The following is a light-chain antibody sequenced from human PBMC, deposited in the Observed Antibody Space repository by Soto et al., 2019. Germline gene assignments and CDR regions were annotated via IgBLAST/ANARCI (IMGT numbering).Light chain of an antibody. J-gene: IGLJ1*01. CDR1: SGTVSTDHN. CDR2: STS. CDR3: ALFMGNGISV. V-gene: IGLV8-61*01. Sequence: QSVVTQASSFSVSPGGTVTLTCGWISGTVSTDHNPNWYQQTPGQAPRALIYSTSTRSSGVPDRFSGSILVIKAALTITGSQAHDESDYYCALFMGNGISVFGAGTKLTVL.